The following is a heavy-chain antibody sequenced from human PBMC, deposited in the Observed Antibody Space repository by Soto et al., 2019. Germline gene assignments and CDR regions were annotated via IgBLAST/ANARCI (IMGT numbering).Heavy chain of an antibody. J-gene: IGHJ6*02. Sequence: VSLRLSCAASGFTFSRYSMIWVRQAPGKGLEWVSYIGSTVTSIFYSDSVKGRFTISRDNAKNSLFLQMNSLRDEDTAVYYCVRDRAHYYYGMDVWGQGTTVTVSS. V-gene: IGHV3-48*02. CDR2: IGSTVTSI. CDR1: GFTFSRYS. CDR3: VRDRAHYYYGMDV.